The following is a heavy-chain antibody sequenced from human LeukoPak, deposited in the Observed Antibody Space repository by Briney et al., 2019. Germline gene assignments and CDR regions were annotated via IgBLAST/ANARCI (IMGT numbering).Heavy chain of an antibody. D-gene: IGHD6-19*01. CDR3: ERQWPTPGGWFDP. CDR1: GGSFSGYY. Sequence: SETLSLTCAVYGGSFSGYYWSWLRQPPGKGLEWIGEINHSGSTNYNPSLKSRVTISVDTSKNQFSLKLSSVTAADTAVYYCERQWPTPGGWFDPWGQGTLVTVSS. CDR2: INHSGST. J-gene: IGHJ5*02. V-gene: IGHV4-34*01.